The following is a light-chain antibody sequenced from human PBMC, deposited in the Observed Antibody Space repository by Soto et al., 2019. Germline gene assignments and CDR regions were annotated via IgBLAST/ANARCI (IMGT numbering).Light chain of an antibody. V-gene: IGKV1-39*01. J-gene: IGKJ1*01. CDR1: QSISTY. CDR3: QQTYSTPPT. CDR2: AAS. Sequence: DVPMTLSLSSLSASVGDRVTITCRASQSISTYLNWYQQKAGLAPKLLIYAASSLQSGVPSRFSGSGSGTDFTLTISSLQPEDFATYYCQQTYSTPPTFGQGAMVDIK.